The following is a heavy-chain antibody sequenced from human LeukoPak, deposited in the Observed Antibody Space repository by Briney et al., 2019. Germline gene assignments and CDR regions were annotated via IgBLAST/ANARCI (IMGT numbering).Heavy chain of an antibody. J-gene: IGHJ5*02. V-gene: IGHV1-2*02. D-gene: IGHD6-19*01. CDR1: GYTFTGYY. CDR2: INPNSGGA. Sequence: ASVKVSCKASGYTFTGYYIHWVRQAPGQGLEWVGWINPNSGGAKYAQKFQDRVTMTRDTSISTAYMGLSRLRSDDTAVYYCAKGRVVAGSKSLTYHRLDPWGQGTLVTVSS. CDR3: AKGRVVAGSKSLTYHRLDP.